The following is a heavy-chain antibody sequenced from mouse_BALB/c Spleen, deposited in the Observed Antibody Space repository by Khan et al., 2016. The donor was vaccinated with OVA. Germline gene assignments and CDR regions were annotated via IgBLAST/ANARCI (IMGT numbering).Heavy chain of an antibody. D-gene: IGHD2-13*01. J-gene: IGHJ3*01. CDR3: TRGYYGDPFAY. V-gene: IGHV5-4*02. CDR2: ISDGGSYT. CDR1: GFTFSDYY. Sequence: EVELVESGGGLVKPGGSLKLSCEASGFTFSDYYMYWVRQTPEKRLEWVATISDGGSYTYYPDSVKGRFTISRADGKHSLYLRMSSLKSEDTAMYYCTRGYYGDPFAYWGQGTLVTVSA.